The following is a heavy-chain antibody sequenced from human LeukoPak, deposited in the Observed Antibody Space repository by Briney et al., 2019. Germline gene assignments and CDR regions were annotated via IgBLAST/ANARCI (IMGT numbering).Heavy chain of an antibody. Sequence: GGSLRLSCAASGFTFDDYVMTWVRQAPGKGLEWISNIRPSGSDMYYAASVKGRFTISRDSATNSLYLQMDNLEVDDSAVYFCVRDFNWAFDSWGQGTLVTVSS. CDR2: IRPSGSDM. J-gene: IGHJ4*02. CDR3: VRDFNWAFDS. V-gene: IGHV3-48*01. CDR1: GFTFDDYV. D-gene: IGHD7-27*01.